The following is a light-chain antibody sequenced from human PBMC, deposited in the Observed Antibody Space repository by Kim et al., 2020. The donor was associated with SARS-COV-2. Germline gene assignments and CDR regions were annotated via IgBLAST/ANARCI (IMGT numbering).Light chain of an antibody. J-gene: IGLJ1*01. CDR1: SSDVGAYNY. Sequence: QSITISCTGTSSDVGAYNYVSWYQQHPGKAPKLMIYDVNNRPSGISNRFSGSKSGNTASLTISGLQAEDEADYYCSSYTSSSTNYVFGTGTKVTVL. V-gene: IGLV2-14*03. CDR2: DVN. CDR3: SSYTSSSTNYV.